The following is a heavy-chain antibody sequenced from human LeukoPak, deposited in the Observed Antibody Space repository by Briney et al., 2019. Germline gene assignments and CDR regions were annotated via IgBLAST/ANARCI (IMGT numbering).Heavy chain of an antibody. J-gene: IGHJ4*02. CDR3: ARAGYSSGWSQGPDY. CDR1: GGSISSYD. D-gene: IGHD6-19*01. V-gene: IGHV4-59*08. Sequence: TSETLSLTCTVSGGSISSYDWSWSRQPPGKGLEWIGYIYYSGSNNYNPSLKRRVTISVDTSKNQFSLMLSSVTAADTAVYYCARAGYSSGWSQGPDYWGQGTLVTVSS. CDR2: IYYSGSN.